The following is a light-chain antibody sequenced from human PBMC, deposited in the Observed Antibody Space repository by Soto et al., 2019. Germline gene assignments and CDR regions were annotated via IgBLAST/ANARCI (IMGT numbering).Light chain of an antibody. J-gene: IGLJ1*01. CDR3: TSYTTTSTRYV. CDR1: NSNLGAGYD. CDR2: EVS. Sequence: QSVLTQPPSVSGAPGQRVTISCTGNNSNLGAGYDVHWYQQLPGAAPKLLIHEVSNRPSGVSNRFSGSKSGNTASLTISGLQAEDEADYYCTSYTTTSTRYVFGSGTKVTVL. V-gene: IGLV1-40*01.